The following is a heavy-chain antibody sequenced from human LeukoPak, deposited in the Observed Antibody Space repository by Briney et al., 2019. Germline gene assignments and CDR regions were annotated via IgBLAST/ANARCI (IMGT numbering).Heavy chain of an antibody. CDR1: GFTFSSYA. Sequence: GGSLRLYCAASGFTFSSYAMSWVRQAPGKGLEWVSAISGSGGSTYYADSVKGRFTVSRDNSKNTLYLQMNSLRAEDTAVYYCAKVFWSGYYTGDYWGQGTLVTVSS. D-gene: IGHD3-3*01. J-gene: IGHJ4*02. CDR2: ISGSGGST. V-gene: IGHV3-23*01. CDR3: AKVFWSGYYTGDY.